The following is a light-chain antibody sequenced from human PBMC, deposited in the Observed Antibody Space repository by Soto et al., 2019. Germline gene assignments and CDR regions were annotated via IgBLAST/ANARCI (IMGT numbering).Light chain of an antibody. CDR1: QGISNY. J-gene: IGKJ3*01. CDR2: GAF. CDR3: QQLNNFPPFT. Sequence: IPLTQSPSSLSASIGDRVTITCRASQGISNYLAWYQQKPGKAPKLLIYGAFTLQSGVPSRFNGSGSGTDFTLTISSLQPEDLATYYCQQLNNFPPFTFGPGTKVDLK. V-gene: IGKV1-9*01.